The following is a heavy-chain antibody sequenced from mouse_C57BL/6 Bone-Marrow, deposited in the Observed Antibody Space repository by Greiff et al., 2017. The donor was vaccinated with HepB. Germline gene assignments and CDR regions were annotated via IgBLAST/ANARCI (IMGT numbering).Heavy chain of an antibody. CDR2: FYPGSGSI. D-gene: IGHD1-1*01. CDR1: GYTFTEYT. Sequence: QVQLQQSGAELVKPGASVKLSCKASGYTFTEYTIHWVKQRSGQGLEWIGWFYPGSGSIKYNEKFKDKATLTADKSSSTAYMELRSLTSEDSAVYFCARSLHLLLRYYFDYWGQGTTLTVSS. CDR3: ARSLHLLLRYYFDY. V-gene: IGHV1-62-2*01. J-gene: IGHJ2*01.